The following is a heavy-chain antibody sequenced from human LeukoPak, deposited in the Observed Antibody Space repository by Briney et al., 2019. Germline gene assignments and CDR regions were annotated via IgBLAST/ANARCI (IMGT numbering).Heavy chain of an antibody. V-gene: IGHV3-66*01. D-gene: IGHD6-19*01. J-gene: IGHJ4*02. CDR1: GFTVSSNY. CDR3: ARDHDSSGWYYFDY. CDR2: IYSGGST. Sequence: GVSLRLSCAASGFTVSSNYMSWVRQAPGKGLEWVSVIYSGGSTYYADSVKGRFTISRDNSKNPLYLQMNSLRAEDTAVYYCARDHDSSGWYYFDYWGPGTLVTVSS.